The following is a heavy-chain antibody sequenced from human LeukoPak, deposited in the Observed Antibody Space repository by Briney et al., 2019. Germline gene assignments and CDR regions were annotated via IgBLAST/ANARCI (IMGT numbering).Heavy chain of an antibody. D-gene: IGHD2-2*01. Sequence: PGGSLRLSCAASGLTFSSSWMSWVRQAPGKGLEWVANINQDGTEKYYVDSVKGRFTISRDNAKNSLYLQMNSLRAEDTAVYYCARGGKDKYCSSMTCPFFDYWGQGTLVTVSS. CDR3: ARGGKDKYCSSMTCPFFDY. CDR1: GLTFSSSW. CDR2: INQDGTEK. V-gene: IGHV3-7*01. J-gene: IGHJ4*02.